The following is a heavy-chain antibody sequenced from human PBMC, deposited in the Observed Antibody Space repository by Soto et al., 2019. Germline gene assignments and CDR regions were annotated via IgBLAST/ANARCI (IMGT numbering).Heavy chain of an antibody. CDR1: GGSISSGGYY. V-gene: IGHV4-31*03. CDR3: ARGYYDILTGSLGAFDI. CDR2: IYYSGST. J-gene: IGHJ3*02. D-gene: IGHD3-9*01. Sequence: QVQLQESGPGLVKPSQTLSLTCTVSGGSISSGGYYWSWIRQHPGKGLEWIGYIYYSGSTYYNPSLKSRVTISVDTSKNQFSLKLSSVTAADTAVYYCARGYYDILTGSLGAFDIWGQGTMVTVSS.